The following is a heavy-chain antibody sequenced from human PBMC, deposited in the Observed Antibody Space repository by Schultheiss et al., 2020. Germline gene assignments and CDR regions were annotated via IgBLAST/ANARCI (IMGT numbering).Heavy chain of an antibody. V-gene: IGHV4-61*02. D-gene: IGHD1-26*01. CDR3: EGVSGTYGSDCDH. CDR1: GGSISSGSYY. J-gene: IGHJ4*02. Sequence: SQTLSLTCTVSGGSISSGSYYWSWIRQPAGKGLEWIGRIYTSGSTNYNPSLKSRVTISVVTSKNQFSLKLSSVTAADTAVYYCEGVSGTYGSDCDHWGQVTLRTVSS. CDR2: IYTSGST.